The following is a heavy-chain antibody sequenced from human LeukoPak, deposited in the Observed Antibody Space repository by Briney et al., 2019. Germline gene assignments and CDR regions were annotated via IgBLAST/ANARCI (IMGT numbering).Heavy chain of an antibody. CDR2: TSYDGSNK. D-gene: IGHD2-21*01. CDR1: GFTFSSYA. J-gene: IGHJ6*03. Sequence: PGRSLRLSCAASGFTFSSYALHWVRQAPGKGLEWMAVTSYDGSNKYYADSVKGRFTISRDNSRNTLYLQMNSLRAEDTAVYYCARATSLWGSLHLYYYYYMDVWGKGTTVTVSS. CDR3: ARATSLWGSLHLYYYYYMDV. V-gene: IGHV3-30-3*01.